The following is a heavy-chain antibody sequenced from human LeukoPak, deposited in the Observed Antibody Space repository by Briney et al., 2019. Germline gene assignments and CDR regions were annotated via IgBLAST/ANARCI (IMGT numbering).Heavy chain of an antibody. V-gene: IGHV3-48*03. J-gene: IGHJ3*02. CDR2: ISSSGSTI. CDR1: GFTFSSYE. D-gene: IGHD4-17*01. CDR3: ARDHTTVTTFDAFDI. Sequence: GGSLRLSCAASGFTFSSYEMNWVRQAPGKGLEWVSYISSSGSTIYYADSVKGRFTISRDNAKNSLYLQMNSLRAEDTAVYYCARDHTTVTTFDAFDIWGQGTMVTVSS.